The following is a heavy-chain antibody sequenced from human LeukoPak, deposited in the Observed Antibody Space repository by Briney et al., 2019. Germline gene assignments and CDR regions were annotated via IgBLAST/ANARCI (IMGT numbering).Heavy chain of an antibody. D-gene: IGHD1-26*01. V-gene: IGHV3-30-3*01. CDR2: IAYDGSDI. CDR1: GFTFSRYA. Sequence: PGGSLRLSCAASGFTFSRYAIHWVRRAPGKGLEWVAVIAYDGSDIYYADSVKGRFTISRDNSKNTLYLQMNSLRAEDTAVYYCAADIVGNLDYWGQGTLVTVSS. CDR3: AADIVGNLDY. J-gene: IGHJ4*02.